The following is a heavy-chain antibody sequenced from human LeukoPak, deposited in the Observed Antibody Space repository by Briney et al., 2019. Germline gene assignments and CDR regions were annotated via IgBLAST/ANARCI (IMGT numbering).Heavy chain of an antibody. J-gene: IGHJ5*02. CDR1: GYTFTDYY. D-gene: IGHD2-2*01. Sequence: ASVRVSCKAFGYTFTDYYIQWVRQAPGQGVEWMGWIHPNRGDANYGQKFQGRVTMTRDTPTATAYLELSSLTSDDTAVYYCARETSEAFETWGQGTLVTVSS. CDR3: ARETSEAFET. V-gene: IGHV1-2*02. CDR2: IHPNRGDA.